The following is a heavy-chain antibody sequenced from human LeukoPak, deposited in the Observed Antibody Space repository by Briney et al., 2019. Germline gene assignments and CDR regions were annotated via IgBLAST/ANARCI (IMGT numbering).Heavy chain of an antibody. CDR1: GFTFSSYA. CDR2: ISYDGSNK. CDR3: ARDKDGSYAFDI. Sequence: GRSLRLSCAASGFTFSSYAMPWVRQAPGKGLEWVAVISYDGSNKYYADSVKGRFTISRDNSKNTLYLQMNSLRAEDTAVYYCARDKDGSYAFDIWGQGTMVTVSS. V-gene: IGHV3-30-3*01. J-gene: IGHJ3*02. D-gene: IGHD3-16*02.